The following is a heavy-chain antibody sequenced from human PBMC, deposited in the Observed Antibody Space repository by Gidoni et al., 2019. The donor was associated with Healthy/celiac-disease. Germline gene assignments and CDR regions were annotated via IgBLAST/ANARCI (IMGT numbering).Heavy chain of an antibody. Sequence: EVQLVQSGAEVKKHGESRKISCKGHGNSFTSYWIGWVRQMPGKGLEWMVIIYPGDSDTRDSPSFQGQVTISADKSISTAYLQWSSLKASDTAMDYCARMVIDYYYYMDVWGKGTTVTVSS. CDR3: ARMVIDYYYYMDV. CDR1: GNSFTSYW. CDR2: IYPGDSDT. V-gene: IGHV5-51*01. D-gene: IGHD3-22*01. J-gene: IGHJ6*03.